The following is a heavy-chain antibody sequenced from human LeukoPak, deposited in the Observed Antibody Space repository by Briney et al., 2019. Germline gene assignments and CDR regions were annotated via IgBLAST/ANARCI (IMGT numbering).Heavy chain of an antibody. CDR1: GFTVSSNY. Sequence: PGGSLRLSCAASGFTVSSNYMSWVRQAPGKGLEWVSVIYSGGSTYYADSVKGRFTISRDNSKNTLYLQMNSLRAEDTAVYYCARSATSIAAETYYYYYGMDVWGQGTTVTVSS. V-gene: IGHV3-53*01. CDR2: IYSGGST. J-gene: IGHJ6*02. CDR3: ARSATSIAAETYYYYYGMDV. D-gene: IGHD6-6*01.